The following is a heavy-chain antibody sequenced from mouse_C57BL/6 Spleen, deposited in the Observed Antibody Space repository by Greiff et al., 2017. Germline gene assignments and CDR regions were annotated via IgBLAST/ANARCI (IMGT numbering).Heavy chain of an antibody. CDR2: ITPNNGGT. D-gene: IGHD4-1*01. Sequence: EVQLQQSGPELVKPGASVKMSCKASGYTFTDYNMHWVKQSHGKSLEWIGYITPNNGGTSYNQKFKGKATLTVNKSSSTAYMELRSLTSEDSAVYYCARGTGTGYFDYWGQGTTLTVSS. CDR3: ARGTGTGYFDY. J-gene: IGHJ2*01. CDR1: GYTFTDYN. V-gene: IGHV1-22*01.